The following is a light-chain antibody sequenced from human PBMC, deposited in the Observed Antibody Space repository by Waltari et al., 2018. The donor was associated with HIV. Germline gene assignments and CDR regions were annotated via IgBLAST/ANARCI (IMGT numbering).Light chain of an antibody. J-gene: IGKJ1*01. CDR3: QQYNSYWT. V-gene: IGKV1-5*03. CDR1: QSIRGF. Sequence: DIQMTQSPSTLSASVGDRVSISCRASQSIRGFLAWYQQLPGKAPKLLIYKTSNLESGVPSRFSGAGSGTEFTLTISSLQPDDFATYYCQQYNSYWTFGQGTKVEIK. CDR2: KTS.